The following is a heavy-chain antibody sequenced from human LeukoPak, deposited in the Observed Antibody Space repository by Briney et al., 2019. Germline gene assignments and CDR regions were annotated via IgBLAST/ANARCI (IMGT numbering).Heavy chain of an antibody. D-gene: IGHD3-3*01. CDR2: IYYSGST. CDR3: ARDQAIFRVDPNWFDP. J-gene: IGHJ5*02. Sequence: SETLSLTCTVSGGSISSYYWSWIRQPPGKGLEWIGYIYYSGSTNYNHPLKSPVTISVATSKNQFSLKLSSVTAADTAVYYCARDQAIFRVDPNWFDPWGQGTLVTVSS. V-gene: IGHV4-59*01. CDR1: GGSISSYY.